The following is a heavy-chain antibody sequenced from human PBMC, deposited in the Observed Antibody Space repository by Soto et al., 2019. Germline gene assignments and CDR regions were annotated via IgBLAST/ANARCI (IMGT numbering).Heavy chain of an antibody. CDR1: GFTFSSYW. V-gene: IGHV3-74*03. CDR3: ARPTRSYGSGSDY. J-gene: IGHJ4*02. CDR2: TNSDGSST. Sequence: GGSLRLSCAASGFTFSSYWMHWVRQAPGKGLVWVSRTNSDGSSTTYADSVKGRFTISRDNAKNTLYLQMNSLRAEDTAVYYCARPTRSYGSGSDYWGQGTLVTVSS. D-gene: IGHD3-10*01.